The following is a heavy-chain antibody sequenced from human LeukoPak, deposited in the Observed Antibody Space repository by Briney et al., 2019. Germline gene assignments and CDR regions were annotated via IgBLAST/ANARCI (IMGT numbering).Heavy chain of an antibody. D-gene: IGHD6-13*01. J-gene: IGHJ4*02. V-gene: IGHV4-34*01. CDR2: IHYTGAT. Sequence: SETLSLTCAVYGGSITGYYWSWIRQPPGKGLEWVGEIHYTGATSYNPSLKSRATISIDTSKNQVSLKLSSVTAADTAVYYCAREGGSSWYAANDWGQGTLVTVSS. CDR3: AREGGSSWYAAND. CDR1: GGSITGYY.